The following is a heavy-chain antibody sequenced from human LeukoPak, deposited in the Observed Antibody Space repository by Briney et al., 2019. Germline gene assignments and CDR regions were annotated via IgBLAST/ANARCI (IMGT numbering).Heavy chain of an antibody. V-gene: IGHV1-69*05. J-gene: IGHJ6*02. D-gene: IGHD6-13*01. Sequence: ASVKVSCKAPGGTFSSYAISWVRQAPGQGLEWMGGIIPIFGTANYAQKLQGRVTMTTDTSTSTAYMELRSLRSDDTAVYYCARGLGSSWPLYYYYYGMDVWGQGTTVTVSS. CDR1: GGTFSSYA. CDR2: IIPIFGTA. CDR3: ARGLGSSWPLYYYYYGMDV.